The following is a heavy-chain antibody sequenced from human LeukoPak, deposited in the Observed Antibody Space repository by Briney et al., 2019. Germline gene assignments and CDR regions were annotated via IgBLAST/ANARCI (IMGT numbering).Heavy chain of an antibody. CDR2: ISSSSSYI. V-gene: IGHV3-21*01. D-gene: IGHD3-9*01. CDR3: ARDGERYFDWLLSLTFDY. J-gene: IGHJ4*02. Sequence: GGSLRLSCAASEFTFSSYSMNWVRQAPGKGLEWVSSISSSSSYIYYADSVKGRFTISRDNAKNSLYLQMNSLRAEDTAVYYCARDGERYFDWLLSLTFDYWGQGTLVTVSS. CDR1: EFTFSSYS.